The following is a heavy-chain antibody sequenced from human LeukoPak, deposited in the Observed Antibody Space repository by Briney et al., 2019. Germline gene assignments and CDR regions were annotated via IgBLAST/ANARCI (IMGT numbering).Heavy chain of an antibody. CDR3: AKDQQDILTGYIDY. CDR2: ISSSGSTI. Sequence: GGSLRLSCAASGFTFSSYEMNRVRQAPGKGLGWVSYISSSGSTIYYADSVKGRFTISRDNAKNSLYLQMNSLRAEDTAVYYCAKDQQDILTGYIDYWGQGTLVTVSS. V-gene: IGHV3-48*03. CDR1: GFTFSSYE. D-gene: IGHD3-9*01. J-gene: IGHJ4*02.